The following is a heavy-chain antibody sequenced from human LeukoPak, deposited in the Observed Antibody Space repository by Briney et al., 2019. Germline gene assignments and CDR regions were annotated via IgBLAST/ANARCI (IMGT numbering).Heavy chain of an antibody. CDR2: IIPVFGTR. Sequence: SVKVSCKASGGSFSTYVITWVRQAPGQGLEWMGGIIPVFGTRNYAQKLQGRITIAADELTGTSYMELSSLRSEDTAVYYCAREGASHYDSTSDYWGQGTLVTVSA. CDR1: GGSFSTYV. V-gene: IGHV1-69*13. CDR3: AREGASHYDSTSDY. D-gene: IGHD3-22*01. J-gene: IGHJ4*02.